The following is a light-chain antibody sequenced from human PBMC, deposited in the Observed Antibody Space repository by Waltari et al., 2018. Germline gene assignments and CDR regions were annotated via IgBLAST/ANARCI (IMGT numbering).Light chain of an antibody. V-gene: IGLV4-69*01. CDR2: VTSDGSH. CDR1: SGLSSNV. Sequence: QLVLTQSPSASASQGASVKLTCTLSSGLSSNVIAWLQQQPEKGPRYLMKVTSDGSHSKGDEIPDRFSGSSSGAERYLTISSLQSEDEADYYCQTGGHGTWVFGGGTKLTVL. CDR3: QTGGHGTWV. J-gene: IGLJ3*02.